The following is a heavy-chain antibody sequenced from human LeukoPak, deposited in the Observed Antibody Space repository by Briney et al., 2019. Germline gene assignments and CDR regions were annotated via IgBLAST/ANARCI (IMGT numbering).Heavy chain of an antibody. CDR2: TYYRSKWYN. CDR1: GASVSSNSGA. D-gene: IGHD3-10*01. Sequence: SQTLSLTCAISGASVSSNSGAWNWIRQSPSRCLEWLGRTYYRSKWYNDYAVSVKSRITINPDTSKNQFSLQLNSVTPEDTAVYYCARGLWFGERQNWFDPWGQGTLVTVSS. CDR3: ARGLWFGERQNWFDP. J-gene: IGHJ5*02. V-gene: IGHV6-1*01.